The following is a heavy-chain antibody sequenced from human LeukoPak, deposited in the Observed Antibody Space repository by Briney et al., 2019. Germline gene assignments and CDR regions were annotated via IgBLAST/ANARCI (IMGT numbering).Heavy chain of an antibody. CDR3: ARDSGAMGEVGGWFDP. J-gene: IGHJ5*02. CDR2: ISHSGGT. Sequence: SETLSLTCTVSGFSISSGYYWGWIRQPPGKGLEWIGSISHSGGTYYNPALKSRVTISLDTSKNQFSLKLSSVTAADTAVYYCARDSGAMGEVGGWFDPWGQGTLVTVSS. V-gene: IGHV4-38-2*02. D-gene: IGHD3-10*01. CDR1: GFSISSGYY.